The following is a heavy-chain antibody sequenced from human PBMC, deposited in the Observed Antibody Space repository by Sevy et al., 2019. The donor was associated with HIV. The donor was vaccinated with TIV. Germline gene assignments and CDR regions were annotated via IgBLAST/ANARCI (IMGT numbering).Heavy chain of an antibody. CDR3: AKGSFRYCSSTSCPRYYFDY. J-gene: IGHJ4*02. CDR1: GFTFDDYA. Sequence: SLKISCAASGFTFDDYAMHWVRQAPWKGLEWVSGISWNSGSIGYVDSVKGRFTISRDNAKNSLYLQMNSLRAEDTALYYCAKGSFRYCSSTSCPRYYFDYWGQGTLVTVSS. V-gene: IGHV3-9*01. CDR2: ISWNSGSI. D-gene: IGHD2-2*01.